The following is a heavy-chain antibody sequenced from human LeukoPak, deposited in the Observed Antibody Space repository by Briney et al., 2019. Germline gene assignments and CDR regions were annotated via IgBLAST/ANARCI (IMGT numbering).Heavy chain of an antibody. J-gene: IGHJ4*02. Sequence: PGGSLRLSCAASGFTFNAYTMNWVRQAPGKGLEWVSSISTTSAYIYYADSVKGRFTISRDNSMKSLYLQMNTLGVEDTAIYYCARDPNYAAVHWGQGTLVTVSS. CDR2: ISTTSAYI. CDR1: GFTFNAYT. V-gene: IGHV3-21*01. D-gene: IGHD1-7*01. CDR3: ARDPNYAAVH.